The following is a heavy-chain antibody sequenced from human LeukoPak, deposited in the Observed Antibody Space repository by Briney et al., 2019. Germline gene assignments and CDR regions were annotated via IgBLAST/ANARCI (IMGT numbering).Heavy chain of an antibody. CDR1: GGSINSYY. CDR3: ARRLGGSGYPDY. J-gene: IGHJ4*02. D-gene: IGHD3-22*01. CDR2: IYYSGNT. V-gene: IGHV4-59*01. Sequence: PSETLSLTCTVSGGSINSYYCSWIRQPPGKGLELIGYIYYSGNTNYNPSLKSRVTISVDTSKNKFSLKLSSVTAADTAVYYCARRLGGSGYPDYSGQGILVSVSS.